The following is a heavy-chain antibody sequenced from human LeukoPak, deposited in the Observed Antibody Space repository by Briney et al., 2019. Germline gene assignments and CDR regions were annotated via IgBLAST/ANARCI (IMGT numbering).Heavy chain of an antibody. CDR3: ATALGGSGSYYSWDY. J-gene: IGHJ4*02. CDR2: FDPEDGET. D-gene: IGHD3-10*01. CDR1: GYTLTELS. Sequence: ASVKVSCKVSGYTLTELSMHWVRQAPGKGLEWMGGFDPEDGETIYVQKFQGRVTMTEDTSTDTAYMELSSLRSEDTAVYYCATALGGSGSYYSWDYWGQGTLVTVSS. V-gene: IGHV1-24*01.